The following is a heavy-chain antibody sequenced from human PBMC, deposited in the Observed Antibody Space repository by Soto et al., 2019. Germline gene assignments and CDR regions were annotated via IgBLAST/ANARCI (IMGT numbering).Heavy chain of an antibody. CDR1: GFTFSNFG. CDR2: ISYDGTNK. J-gene: IGHJ4*02. CDR3: AKGSSGSTGGYFDY. D-gene: IGHD1-26*01. V-gene: IGHV3-30*18. Sequence: QVQLVESGGGVVQPGRSLRLSCAASGFTFSNFGMHWVRQAPGKGLEWVAVISYDGTNKYYADSVKGRFTISRDNSKNTLFVQMNSLRAEDTAVYYCAKGSSGSTGGYFDYWGQGTLVTVSS.